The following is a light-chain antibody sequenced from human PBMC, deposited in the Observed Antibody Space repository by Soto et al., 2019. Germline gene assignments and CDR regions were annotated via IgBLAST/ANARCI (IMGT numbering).Light chain of an antibody. CDR2: DVS. CDR1: SSDVGGYNY. V-gene: IGLV2-14*01. CDR3: ISYTGSSIYV. J-gene: IGLJ1*01. Sequence: QSALTQPASVSGSPGQSITISCTGTSSDVGGYNYVSWYQQHPGKAPKLMIYDVSNRPSGVSNRFSGSKAGNTASLTISGLQAEDEADYYCISYTGSSIYVFGSGNQLTVL.